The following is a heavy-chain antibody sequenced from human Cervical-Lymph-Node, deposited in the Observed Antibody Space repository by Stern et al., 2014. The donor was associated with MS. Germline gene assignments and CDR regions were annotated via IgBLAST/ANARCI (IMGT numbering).Heavy chain of an antibody. V-gene: IGHV3-49*03. D-gene: IGHD3-3*01. Sequence: EVQLLESGGGLVQPGRSLKLSCSTSGFSFDDYAMSWFRQAPGQGLEWVGFIRNKTYGGTTEYAASVKGRFTISRDDSKSIAYLQMNILKTGDTAVYYCTKDLGFSWGQGTLVVVSS. CDR2: IRNKTYGGTT. J-gene: IGHJ4*02. CDR1: GFSFDDYA. CDR3: TKDLGFS.